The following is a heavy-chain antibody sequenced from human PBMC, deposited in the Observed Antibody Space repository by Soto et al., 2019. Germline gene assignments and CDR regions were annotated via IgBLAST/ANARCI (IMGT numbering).Heavy chain of an antibody. J-gene: IGHJ1*01. D-gene: IGHD2-15*01. CDR3: EFILGYCSGGSSYSRYFQP. V-gene: IGHV1-3*01. Sequence: ASVKVSCKASGYTFTSYAMHWVRQAPGQRLEWMGWINAGNGNTKYSQKFQGRVTITRDTSASTAYMELSSLRSEDTAVYYCEFILGYCSGGSSYSRYFQPWSQGTLVTV. CDR1: GYTFTSYA. CDR2: INAGNGNT.